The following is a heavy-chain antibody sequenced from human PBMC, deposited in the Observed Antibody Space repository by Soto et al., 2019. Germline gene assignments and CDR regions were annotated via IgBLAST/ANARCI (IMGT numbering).Heavy chain of an antibody. V-gene: IGHV4-34*01. J-gene: IGHJ4*02. Sequence: SETHCLTCAVYGGTFRGYCWSWIRQNTGKGLEWIGEINHSGSTNYNPSLKSRVTISVDTSKNQFSLKLSSVTAADTAVYYCARHGMDYYDSGGYYYSPYYFDYWGQGTLVTVSS. D-gene: IGHD3-22*01. CDR1: GGTFRGYC. CDR3: ARHGMDYYDSGGYYYSPYYFDY. CDR2: INHSGST.